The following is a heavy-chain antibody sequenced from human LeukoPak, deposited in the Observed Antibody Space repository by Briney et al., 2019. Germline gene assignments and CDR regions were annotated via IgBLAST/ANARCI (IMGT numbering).Heavy chain of an antibody. J-gene: IGHJ4*02. CDR1: GLTFSSYA. V-gene: IGHV3-23*01. CDR2: ISGSGGHT. D-gene: IGHD3/OR15-3a*01. CDR3: AKRPLVGTAYYSLMATPFDY. Sequence: PGGSLRLSCAASGLTFSSYAMSWVRQAPGKGLEWVSAISGSGGHTYYADSVKGRFTNSRDNSKNTLYLQMNSLRADDTAVYYCAKRPLVGTAYYSLMATPFDYWGQGTLVTVSS.